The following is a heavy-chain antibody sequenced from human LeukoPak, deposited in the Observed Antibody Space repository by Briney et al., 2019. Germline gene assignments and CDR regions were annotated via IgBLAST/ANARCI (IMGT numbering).Heavy chain of an antibody. CDR2: IYYSGST. CDR3: AREDQYNYGFGAFDY. Sequence: SETLSLTCTVSGGSVSSGSYYWSWIRQPPGKGLEWIGYIYYSGSTYYNPSLKSRVTITVDTSKNQFSLKLNSVTVADTAVYYCAREDQYNYGFGAFDYWGQGTLVTVSS. V-gene: IGHV4-61*01. CDR1: GGSVSSGSYY. J-gene: IGHJ4*02. D-gene: IGHD5-18*01.